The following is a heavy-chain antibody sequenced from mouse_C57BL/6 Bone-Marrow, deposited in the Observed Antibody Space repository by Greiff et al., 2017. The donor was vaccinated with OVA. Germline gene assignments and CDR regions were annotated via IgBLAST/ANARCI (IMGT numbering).Heavy chain of an antibody. D-gene: IGHD2-10*01. V-gene: IGHV5-9-1*02. J-gene: IGHJ1*03. CDR3: TRLPPTRYFDV. Sequence: EVKLVESGEGLVKPGGSLKLSCAASGFTFSSYAMSWVRQTPEKRLEWVADISSGGDYIYYADTVKGRFTISRDNARNTLYLQMSSLKSADTAMYSCTRLPPTRYFDVWGTGTTVTVSS. CDR2: ISSGGDYI. CDR1: GFTFSSYA.